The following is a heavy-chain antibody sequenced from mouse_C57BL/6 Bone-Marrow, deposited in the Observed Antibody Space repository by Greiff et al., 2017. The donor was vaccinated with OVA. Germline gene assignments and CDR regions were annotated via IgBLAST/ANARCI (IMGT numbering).Heavy chain of an antibody. CDR2: ISNGGGST. CDR3: ARLDADYYAMDY. CDR1: GFTFSDYY. J-gene: IGHJ4*01. Sequence: EVQRVESGGGLVQPGGSLKLSCAASGFTFSDYYMYWVRQTPEKRLEWVAYISNGGGSTYYPDTVKGRFTISRDNAKNTLYLQMSRLKSEDTAMYYCARLDADYYAMDYWGQGTSVTVSS. V-gene: IGHV5-12*01.